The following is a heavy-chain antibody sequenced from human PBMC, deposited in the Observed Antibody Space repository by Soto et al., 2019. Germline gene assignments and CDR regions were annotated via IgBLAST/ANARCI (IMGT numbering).Heavy chain of an antibody. V-gene: IGHV3-30*18. D-gene: IGHD3-22*01. Sequence: QVQLVESGGGVVQPGRSLRLSCAASGFTFSSYGMHWVRQAPGKGLEWVAVISYDGSNKYYADSVKGRFTISRDNSKNTLYLQMNSLRAEDTAVYYCAKIIDGSGYSGAPTIFDYWGQGTLVTVSS. CDR2: ISYDGSNK. CDR3: AKIIDGSGYSGAPTIFDY. J-gene: IGHJ4*02. CDR1: GFTFSSYG.